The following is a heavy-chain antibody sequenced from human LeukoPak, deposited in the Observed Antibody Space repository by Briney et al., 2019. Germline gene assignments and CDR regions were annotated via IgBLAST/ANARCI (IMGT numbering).Heavy chain of an antibody. V-gene: IGHV4-4*07. CDR2: VDTSGST. D-gene: IGHD3-16*01. Sequence: SETLSLTCTVSSGSISSFYWTWVRQSAWKGLKWIGRVDTSGSTHYNPSLKGRATMSLDTSEYQFSLRLTSVTVADTAVYYCARGLGGASYYMDIWGKGTTVTVSS. J-gene: IGHJ6*03. CDR1: SGSISSFY. CDR3: ARGLGGASYYMDI.